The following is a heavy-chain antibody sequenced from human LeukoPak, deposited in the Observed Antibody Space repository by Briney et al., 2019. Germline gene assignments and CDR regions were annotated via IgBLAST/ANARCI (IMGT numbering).Heavy chain of an antibody. V-gene: IGHV3-21*01. D-gene: IGHD2/OR15-2a*01. CDR3: TLDF. Sequence: GGSLRLSCAASGFTFSTFSMNWVRQAPGKGLEWVASINSNSYIYYADSVKGRFTISRDNAKNSLYLQMNSLRAEDTAVAIGTLDFRGQGTLVTVSS. CDR1: GFTFSTFS. CDR2: INSNSYI. J-gene: IGHJ4*02.